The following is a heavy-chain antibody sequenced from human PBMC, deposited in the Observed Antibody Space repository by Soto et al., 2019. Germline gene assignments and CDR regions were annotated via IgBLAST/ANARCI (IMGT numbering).Heavy chain of an antibody. D-gene: IGHD1-26*01. CDR1: GFTVSSNY. CDR2: IYSGGST. CDR3: ARYRIPTGMDV. J-gene: IGHJ6*02. Sequence: EVQLVESGGGLVQPGGSLRLSCAASGFTVSSNYMSWVRQAPGKGMEWVTVIYSGGSTYYADSVKGRFTISRDNSKNTLYLKMNSLRAKDTAVYYCARYRIPTGMDVCGQGTTVSVSS. V-gene: IGHV3-66*01.